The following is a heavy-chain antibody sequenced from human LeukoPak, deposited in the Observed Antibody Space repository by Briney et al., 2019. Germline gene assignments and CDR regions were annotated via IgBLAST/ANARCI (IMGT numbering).Heavy chain of an antibody. Sequence: PSETLSLTCTVSGGSISSSSYYWGWIRQPPGKGLEWIGSIYYSGSTYYNPSLKSRVTISVDTSKNQFSLKLSSVTAADTAVYYCARDALSGWYIIRYYYYYMDVWGKGTTVTVSS. CDR1: GGSISSSSYY. CDR2: IYYSGST. V-gene: IGHV4-39*07. J-gene: IGHJ6*03. D-gene: IGHD6-19*01. CDR3: ARDALSGWYIIRYYYYYMDV.